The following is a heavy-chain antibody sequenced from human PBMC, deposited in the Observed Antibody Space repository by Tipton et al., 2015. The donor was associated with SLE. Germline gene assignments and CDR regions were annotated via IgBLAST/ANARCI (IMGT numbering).Heavy chain of an antibody. J-gene: IGHJ4*02. CDR3: ARMGPVKGLQGSYYFDY. CDR1: GGSISSGGYY. D-gene: IGHD4-11*01. Sequence: TLSLTCTVSGGSISSGGYYWSWIRQHPGKGLEWIGYIYYSGSTYYNPSLKSRVTISVDTSKNQFSLKLGSVTAADTAVYYCARMGPVKGLQGSYYFDYWGQGTLVTVSS. V-gene: IGHV4-31*03. CDR2: IYYSGST.